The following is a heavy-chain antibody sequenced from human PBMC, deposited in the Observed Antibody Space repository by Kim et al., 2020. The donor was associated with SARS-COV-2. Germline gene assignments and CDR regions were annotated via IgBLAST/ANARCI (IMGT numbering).Heavy chain of an antibody. D-gene: IGHD3-9*01. CDR2: IYHSGST. CDR3: ARHVGDILTGYYSHFDY. CDR1: GYSISRGYY. V-gene: IGHV4-38-2*02. Sequence: SETLSLTCTVSGYSISRGYYWGWIRQPPGKGLEWIGSIYHSGSTYYNSSLKSRVTISVDTSKNQFSLKLSSVTAADTAVYYCARHVGDILTGYYSHFDYWGQGTLVTVSS. J-gene: IGHJ4*02.